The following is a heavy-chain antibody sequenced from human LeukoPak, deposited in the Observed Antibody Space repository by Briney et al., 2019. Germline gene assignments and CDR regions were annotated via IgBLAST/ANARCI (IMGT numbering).Heavy chain of an antibody. D-gene: IGHD2-15*01. CDR3: ARPGRGYCSGGSCYSGYYYYGMDV. CDR1: GGTFSSYA. CDR2: IIPILGIA. V-gene: IGHV1-69*04. J-gene: IGHJ6*02. Sequence: RASVKVSCKASGGTFSSYAISWVRQAPGQGLERMGRIIPILGIANYAQKFQGRVTITADKSTSTAYMELSSLRSEDTAVYYCARPGRGYCSGGSCYSGYYYYGMDVWGQGTTVTVSS.